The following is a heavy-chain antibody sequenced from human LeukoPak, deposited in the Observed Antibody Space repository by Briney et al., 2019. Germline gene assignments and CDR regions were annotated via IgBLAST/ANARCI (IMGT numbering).Heavy chain of an antibody. CDR1: GYSFTSYW. J-gene: IGHJ6*02. V-gene: IGHV5-51*01. D-gene: IGHD5-12*01. CDR3: ARQGGGYEGYYYYGMDV. Sequence: GESLKISCKGSGYSFTSYWIGWVRQMPGKGLEWVGIIYPGDSDTRYSPSFQGRVTISADKSISTAYLQWSSLKASDTAMYYCARQGGGYEGYYYYGMDVWGQGTTVTVSS. CDR2: IYPGDSDT.